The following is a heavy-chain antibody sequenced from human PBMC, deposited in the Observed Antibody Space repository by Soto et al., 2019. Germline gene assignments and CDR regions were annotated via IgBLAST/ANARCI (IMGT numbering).Heavy chain of an antibody. J-gene: IGHJ5*02. CDR3: VHPRSTVQIPPT. CDR2: ISSNGDST. CDR1: GFTFSMFS. Sequence: PGGSLRLSCSASGFTFSMFSMYWVRQAPGKGLEYVSGISSNGDSTYYADSVKGRFTISRDNSKNTLYLQMSSLRAVDTAVYYCVHPRSTVQIPPTWGQGTLVTVSS. V-gene: IGHV3-64D*06. D-gene: IGHD4-17*01.